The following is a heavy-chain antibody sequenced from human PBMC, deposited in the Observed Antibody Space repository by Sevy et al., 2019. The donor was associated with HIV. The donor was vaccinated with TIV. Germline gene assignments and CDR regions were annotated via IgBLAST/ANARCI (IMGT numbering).Heavy chain of an antibody. V-gene: IGHV1-2*06. Sequence: ASVKVSCKASGYSFTGYYIHWVRQAPGQGLEWMGRVNPNGGGTNYAQKFQGRVTMTRDTSISTAYMDLTRLRSDDTAVYYCSRSVFGSGTYLNDYWGQGTLVTVSS. CDR3: SRSVFGSGTYLNDY. D-gene: IGHD3-10*01. CDR2: VNPNGGGT. CDR1: GYSFTGYY. J-gene: IGHJ4*02.